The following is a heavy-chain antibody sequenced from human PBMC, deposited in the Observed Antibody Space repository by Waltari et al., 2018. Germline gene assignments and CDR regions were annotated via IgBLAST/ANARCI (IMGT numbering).Heavy chain of an antibody. Sequence: QVQLVQSGAEVKKPGSSVKVSCKASGGTFSSYTISWVRQAPGQGLEWMGRIIPILGIANSAQKFQGRVTITADKSTSTAYMELSSLRSEDTAVYYCARDISVAGPHDAFDIWGQGTMVTVSS. J-gene: IGHJ3*02. D-gene: IGHD6-19*01. CDR1: GGTFSSYT. V-gene: IGHV1-69*08. CDR3: ARDISVAGPHDAFDI. CDR2: IIPILGIA.